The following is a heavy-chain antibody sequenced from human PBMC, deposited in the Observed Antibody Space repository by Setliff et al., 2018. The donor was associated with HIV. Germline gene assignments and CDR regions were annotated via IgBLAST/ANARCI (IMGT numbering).Heavy chain of an antibody. Sequence: GGSLRLSCAASGFSLSYHGMHWVRQAPGKGLEWVAIIWYDGSNEYYVDSVKGRFTISRDNAKNSLYLQMNSLRAEDTAAYYCARVGGEDYWGQGTLVTVSS. CDR3: ARVGGEDY. V-gene: IGHV3-33*01. CDR2: IWYDGSNE. J-gene: IGHJ4*02. D-gene: IGHD1-26*01. CDR1: GFSLSYHG.